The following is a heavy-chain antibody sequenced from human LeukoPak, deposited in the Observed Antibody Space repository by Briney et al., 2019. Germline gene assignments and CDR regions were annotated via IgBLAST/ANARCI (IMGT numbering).Heavy chain of an antibody. Sequence: GSLRLSCAASGFTFSDYYMSWIRHAPGKGLEGVSYIISSGSTIYYADSVKGRFTISRDNAKNSLYLQMNSLRAEDTAVYYCAPRSPPGSCYLYGMDVWGQGTTVTVSS. V-gene: IGHV3-11*01. D-gene: IGHD2-15*01. CDR2: IISSGSTI. CDR1: GFTFSDYY. J-gene: IGHJ6*02. CDR3: APRSPPGSCYLYGMDV.